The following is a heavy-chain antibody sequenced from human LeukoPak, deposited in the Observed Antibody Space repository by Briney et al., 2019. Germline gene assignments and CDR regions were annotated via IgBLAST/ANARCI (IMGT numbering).Heavy chain of an antibody. V-gene: IGHV1-2*02. J-gene: IGHJ5*02. Sequence: GVSVKVSCTASGYTFTGYYMHWVRQAPGQGLEWMGWINPNSGGTNYAQKFQGRVTMTRDTSISTAYMELSRLRSDDTAVYYCARDYWGSSGWNWFDPWGQGTLVTVSS. D-gene: IGHD6-19*01. CDR2: INPNSGGT. CDR1: GYTFTGYY. CDR3: ARDYWGSSGWNWFDP.